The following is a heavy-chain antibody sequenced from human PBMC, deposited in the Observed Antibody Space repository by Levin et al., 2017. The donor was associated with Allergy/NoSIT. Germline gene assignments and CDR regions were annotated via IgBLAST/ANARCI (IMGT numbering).Heavy chain of an antibody. CDR3: AKSDCSGGYCSLDY. D-gene: IGHD2-15*01. V-gene: IGHV3-9*01. CDR1: GFTFDDYA. CDR2: ISWNSDTI. Sequence: PGGSLRLSCAASGFTFDDYAMHWVRQPAGKGLEWVSGISWNSDTIDYADSVKGRFTISRDNAKNSLYLQMNSLRTEDTALYYCAKSDCSGGYCSLDYWGQGTLVTVSS. J-gene: IGHJ4*02.